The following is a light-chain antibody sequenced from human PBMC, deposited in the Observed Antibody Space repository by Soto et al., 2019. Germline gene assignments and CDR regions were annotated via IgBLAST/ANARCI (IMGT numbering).Light chain of an antibody. CDR1: SCSIANNY. Sequence: NFLLTHPHSVSESPVKTLSISCTRSSCSIANNYVQCYQQRPGSAPTTVIYENNQRLSGVPDRFSGSTDGSSNSASLPISGLQTEDEADYYCQSYDSDFVVFGGGTKVTVL. V-gene: IGLV6-57*04. J-gene: IGLJ2*01. CDR3: QSYDSDFVV. CDR2: ENN.